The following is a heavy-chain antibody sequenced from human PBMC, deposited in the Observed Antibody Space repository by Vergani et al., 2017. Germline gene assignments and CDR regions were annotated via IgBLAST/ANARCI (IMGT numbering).Heavy chain of an antibody. CDR1: GGSIRSSSYY. J-gene: IGHJ5*02. CDR3: ARQIVGATRDWFDP. D-gene: IGHD1-26*01. CDR2: IYYSGRT. Sequence: QLQLQESGPGLVKPAETLSLTCNVSGGSIRSSSYYWGWIRQPPGKGLEWIGSIYYSGRTYYNPSVKSRVTISVDTSKNQFSLKLSSVTAADTAVYYCARQIVGATRDWFDPWGQGTLVTVSS. V-gene: IGHV4-39*01.